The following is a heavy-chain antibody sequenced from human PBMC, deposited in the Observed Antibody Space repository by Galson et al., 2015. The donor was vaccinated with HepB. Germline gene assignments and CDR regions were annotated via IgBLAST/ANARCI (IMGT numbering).Heavy chain of an antibody. J-gene: IGHJ6*01. CDR1: GFTFEDYA. Sequence: SLRLSCAASGFTFEDYAMHWVRQVPGKGLEWVAGISWKSDFTGYADSVRGRFTISRDNATYSLYMQMNSLRTEDTALYYCAQDLTYYYGSGSYFVGMNAWGQGTTVTVSA. CDR3: AQDLTYYYGSGSYFVGMNA. CDR2: ISWKSDFT. D-gene: IGHD3-10*01. V-gene: IGHV3-9*01.